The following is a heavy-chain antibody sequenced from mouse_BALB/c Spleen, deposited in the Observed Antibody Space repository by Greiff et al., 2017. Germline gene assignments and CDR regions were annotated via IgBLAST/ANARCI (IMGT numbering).Heavy chain of an antibody. D-gene: IGHD2-10*02. J-gene: IGHJ4*01. CDR2: ISNGGGST. CDR3: ARGVWSHAMDY. Sequence: EVQLVESGGGLVQPGGSLKLSCAASGFTFSSYTMSWVRQTPEKRLEWVAYISNGGGSTYYPDTVKGRFTISRDNAKNTLYLQMSSLKSEDTAMYYCARGVWSHAMDYWGQGTSVTVSS. CDR1: GFTFSSYT. V-gene: IGHV5-12-2*01.